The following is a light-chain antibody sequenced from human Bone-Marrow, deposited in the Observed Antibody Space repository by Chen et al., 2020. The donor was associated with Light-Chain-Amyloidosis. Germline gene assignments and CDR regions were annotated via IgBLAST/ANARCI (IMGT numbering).Light chain of an antibody. J-gene: IGLJ1*01. CDR2: EVT. Sequence: QSALTQPASVSGSPGQSLPISCTGTSSDVGGDNHVSWYQQHPDKAPKLMIYEVTNRPSWVPDRFSGSKSDNTDSLTISGLQTEDEADYFCSSYTITNTLVFGSGTRVTVL. CDR3: SSYTITNTLV. CDR1: SSDVGGDNH. V-gene: IGLV2-14*01.